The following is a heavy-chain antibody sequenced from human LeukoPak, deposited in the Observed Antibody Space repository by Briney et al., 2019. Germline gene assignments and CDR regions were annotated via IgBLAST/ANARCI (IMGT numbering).Heavy chain of an antibody. CDR3: VRYSSSSRAFDY. Sequence: SETLSLTCTVTGGSISSSSYYWGWIRQPPGKGLEWIGSIYYSGSTYYNPSLKSRVTISVDTSKNQFSLKLSSVTAADTAVYYCVRYSSSSRAFDYWGQGTLVTVSS. CDR1: GGSISSSSYY. D-gene: IGHD6-6*01. V-gene: IGHV4-39*07. J-gene: IGHJ4*02. CDR2: IYYSGST.